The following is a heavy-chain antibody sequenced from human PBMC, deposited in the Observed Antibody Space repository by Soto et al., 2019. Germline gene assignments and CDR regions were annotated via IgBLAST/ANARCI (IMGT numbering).Heavy chain of an antibody. J-gene: IGHJ4*02. V-gene: IGHV3-9*01. CDR3: AKDRAGYSSSFDY. Sequence: EVQLVESGGGLVQPGRSLRLSCAASGFTFDDYAMHWVRQAPGKGLEGVSGISWNSGSIGYADSVKGRFTISRHNAKNSLYLQMNSLSAEDTALYYCAKDRAGYSSSFDYWGQGTLVTVSS. CDR2: ISWNSGSI. D-gene: IGHD6-13*01. CDR1: GFTFDDYA.